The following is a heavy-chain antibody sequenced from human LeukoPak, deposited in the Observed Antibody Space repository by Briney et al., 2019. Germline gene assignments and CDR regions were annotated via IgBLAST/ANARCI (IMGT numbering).Heavy chain of an antibody. V-gene: IGHV1-46*01. CDR2: INPTGGST. CDR1: GYTFTSYY. CDR3: ARGGTVLRPNSPYDY. D-gene: IGHD4-17*01. J-gene: IGHJ4*02. Sequence: ASVKVSCKASGYTFTSYYMHWVRQAPGQGLEWMGLINPTGGSTGYAQKFQGRVTMTRDMSTSTDYMELSSLRSEDTAIYYCARGGTVLRPNSPYDYWGQGTLVTVSS.